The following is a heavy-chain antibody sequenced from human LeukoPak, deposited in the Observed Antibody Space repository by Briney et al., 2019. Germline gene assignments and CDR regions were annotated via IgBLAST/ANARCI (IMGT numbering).Heavy chain of an antibody. CDR3: AKLIRDVTIYDF. CDR1: GFTFSSYE. D-gene: IGHD5-24*01. V-gene: IGHV3-7*01. CDR2: INQDQSAI. J-gene: IGHJ4*03. Sequence: AGGSLRLSCAASGFTFSSYEMNWVRQAPGKGLEWVASINQDQSAIFYVDSVKGRFTISRDNTRNFLFLQMNSLRAEDTAFYYCAKLIRDVTIYDFWGPGSLVTVSS.